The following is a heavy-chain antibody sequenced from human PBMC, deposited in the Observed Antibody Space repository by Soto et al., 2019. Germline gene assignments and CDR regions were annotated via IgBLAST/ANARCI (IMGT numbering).Heavy chain of an antibody. CDR3: ARDQVSSGWYIGSLDAFDI. CDR2: INAGNGNT. J-gene: IGHJ3*02. Sequence: ASVKVSCKASGYTFTSYAMHWVRQAPGQRLGWMGWINAGNGNTKYSQKFQGRVTITRDTSASTAYMELSSLRSEDTAVYYCARDQVSSGWYIGSLDAFDIWGQGTMVTVSS. D-gene: IGHD6-19*01. V-gene: IGHV1-3*01. CDR1: GYTFTSYA.